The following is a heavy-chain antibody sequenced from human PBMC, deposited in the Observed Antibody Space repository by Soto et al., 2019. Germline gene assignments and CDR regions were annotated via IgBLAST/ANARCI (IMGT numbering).Heavy chain of an antibody. J-gene: IGHJ4*02. Sequence: TLSHSSTVADGSIVSGDDYLSWNRKPPGKGLEWIGYIYYSGSTNYNPSLKSRVTISVDTSKNQFSLKLSSVTAADTAVYYCARYRTAGRHYFDYWGQGTLVKVS. D-gene: IGHD6-13*01. V-gene: IGHV4-30-4*01. CDR1: DGSIVSGDDY. CDR2: IYYSGST. CDR3: ARYRTAGRHYFDY.